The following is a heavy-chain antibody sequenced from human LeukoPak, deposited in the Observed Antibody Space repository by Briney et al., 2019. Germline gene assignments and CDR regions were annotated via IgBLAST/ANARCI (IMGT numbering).Heavy chain of an antibody. V-gene: IGHV3-13*01. J-gene: IGHJ4*02. CDR1: GFTFIDYD. Sequence: GGSLRLSCAASGFTFIDYDMHWVRQVIGKGLEWVSAIGIRGDTHYSGSVKSRFTISRENAESSLYLQMNSLRAEDTAVYYYARGGIQVSGIDEFDYWGQGTLVTVSS. CDR2: IGIRGDT. D-gene: IGHD6-19*01. CDR3: ARGGIQVSGIDEFDY.